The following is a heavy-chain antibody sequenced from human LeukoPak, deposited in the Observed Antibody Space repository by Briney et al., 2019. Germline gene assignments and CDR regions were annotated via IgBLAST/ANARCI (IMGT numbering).Heavy chain of an antibody. CDR1: GFTLSSYG. CDR2: KSYDGSNK. Sequence: GRSLRLPCAASGFTLSSYGMHWVRQAPGKGLEWVAGKSYDGSNKYSADSVKGRFTVSRDNSKNTLYLQMNSLRAEDTAVYYCASELAYCGGDCYSAFDTWGQGTMVTVSS. D-gene: IGHD2-21*02. CDR3: ASELAYCGGDCYSAFDT. V-gene: IGHV3-30*03. J-gene: IGHJ3*02.